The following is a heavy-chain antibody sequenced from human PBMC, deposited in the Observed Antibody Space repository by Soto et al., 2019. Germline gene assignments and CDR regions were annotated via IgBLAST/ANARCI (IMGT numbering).Heavy chain of an antibody. CDR1: GGSISSGGYY. D-gene: IGHD2-2*02. V-gene: IGHV4-31*03. CDR3: ARDLYTATFRYYYYYAMDV. CDR2: IYYSGST. J-gene: IGHJ6*02. Sequence: SETLSLTCTVSGGSISSGGYYWSWIRQHPGKGLEWIGYIYYSGSTYYNPSLKSRVTISVDTSKNQFSLKLSSVTAADTAVYYCARDLYTATFRYYYYYAMDVWGQGTTVTVSS.